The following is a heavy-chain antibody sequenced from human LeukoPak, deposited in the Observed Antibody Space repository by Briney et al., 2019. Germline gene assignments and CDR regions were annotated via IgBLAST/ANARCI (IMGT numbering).Heavy chain of an antibody. J-gene: IGHJ4*02. V-gene: IGHV3-15*05. D-gene: IGHD2-15*01. CDR3: ATGSGGDS. Sequence: GGSLRLSCAASGFTFSDAWMTWLRQAPGQGLEWIGLIKRKSDGGTTQYGTPMEGRFTISRDDSKETLYLQMDSVKTEDTAVYYCATGSGGDSWGQGTLVTVSS. CDR2: IKRKSDGGTT. CDR1: GFTFSDAW.